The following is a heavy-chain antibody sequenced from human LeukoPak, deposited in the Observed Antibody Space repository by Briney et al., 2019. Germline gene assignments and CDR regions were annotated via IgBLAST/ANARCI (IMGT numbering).Heavy chain of an antibody. CDR3: ARLTSSWYQDWYFDL. Sequence: SETLSLACTVSGGSISGYYWSWIRQPPGKGLEWIGYIYYSGSTSYNPSLKSRVTISVDTSKNQFSLKLSSVTAADTAVYYCARLTSSWYQDWYFDLWGRGTLVTVSS. CDR1: GGSISGYY. V-gene: IGHV4-59*12. CDR2: IYYSGST. D-gene: IGHD6-13*01. J-gene: IGHJ2*01.